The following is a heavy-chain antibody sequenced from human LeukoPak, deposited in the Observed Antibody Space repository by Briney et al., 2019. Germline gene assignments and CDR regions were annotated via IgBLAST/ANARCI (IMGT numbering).Heavy chain of an antibody. D-gene: IGHD5-18*01. CDR2: ISGSGGTT. V-gene: IGHV3-23*01. Sequence: GGSLSLSCAASGFTFSSYAMSWVRQAPGKGLEWVSAISGSGGTTYYADSVMGRFTISRDNSKNTLYLQMNSLRAEDTAVYYCAKGSRGYTYAYPDYWGQGTLVTVSS. CDR3: AKGSRGYTYAYPDY. J-gene: IGHJ4*02. CDR1: GFTFSSYA.